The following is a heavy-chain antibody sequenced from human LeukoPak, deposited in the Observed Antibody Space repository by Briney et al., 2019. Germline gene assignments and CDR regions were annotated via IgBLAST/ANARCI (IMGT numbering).Heavy chain of an antibody. CDR2: IYTSGST. V-gene: IGHV4-4*07. CDR1: GGSISSYY. Sequence: SSETLSLTCTVSGGSISSYYWSWIRQPAGKGLEWIGRIYTSGSTNYNPSLKSRVTMSVDTSKNQFSLKLSSVTAADTAVYYCARDTGAAAGPYNWFDPWGQGTLVTVSS. CDR3: ARDTGAAAGPYNWFDP. J-gene: IGHJ5*02. D-gene: IGHD6-13*01.